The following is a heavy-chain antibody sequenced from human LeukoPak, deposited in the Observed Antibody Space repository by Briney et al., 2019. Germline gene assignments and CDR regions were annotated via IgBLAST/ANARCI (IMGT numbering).Heavy chain of an antibody. J-gene: IGHJ4*02. Sequence: NPSETLSLTCTVSGGSISSYYWSWIRQPPGKGLEWIGYIYYSGSTNYNPSLKSRVTISVDTSKNQFSLKLSSVTAADTAVYYCARYVVVTAMFDYWGQGTLVTVSS. CDR2: IYYSGST. V-gene: IGHV4-59*08. D-gene: IGHD2-21*02. CDR3: ARYVVVTAMFDY. CDR1: GGSISSYY.